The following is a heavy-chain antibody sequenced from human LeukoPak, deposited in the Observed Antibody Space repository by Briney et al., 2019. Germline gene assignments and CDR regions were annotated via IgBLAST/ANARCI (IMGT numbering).Heavy chain of an antibody. V-gene: IGHV3-30-3*01. CDR2: ISYDGRQK. CDR1: GFTFSEYA. CDR3: ARVFLERLTSGYFDN. D-gene: IGHD3-3*01. Sequence: PGGSLRLSCAASGFTFSEYAMHWVRQAPGKGLERVAVISYDGRQKYYGDSVKGRFTISRDNPKNTLYLQMNSLRDDDTAVYYCARVFLERLTSGYFDNWGQGTLVTVSP. J-gene: IGHJ4*02.